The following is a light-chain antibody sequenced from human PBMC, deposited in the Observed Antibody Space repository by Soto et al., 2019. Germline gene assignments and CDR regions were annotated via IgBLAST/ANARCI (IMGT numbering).Light chain of an antibody. J-gene: IGKJ2*01. CDR2: GAI. Sequence: DIQMTQSPSSLSASVGDRVTITCRASQRIRSYLNWYQQKPGNAPKLVIYGAIRVQGGVPSRFSGSGSGTEFTLTITSLQPEDFATYYCQQSQGTPFTFGQGTKLEIK. V-gene: IGKV1-39*01. CDR1: QRIRSY. CDR3: QQSQGTPFT.